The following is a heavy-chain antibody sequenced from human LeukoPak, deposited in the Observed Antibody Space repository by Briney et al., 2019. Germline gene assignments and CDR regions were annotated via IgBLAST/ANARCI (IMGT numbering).Heavy chain of an antibody. V-gene: IGHV4-59*08. J-gene: IGHJ4*02. CDR2: IYYSGST. CDR3: ARRPPVAGMYYFDY. Sequence: PSETLSLTCTVSGGSISSYYWSWIRQPPGKGLEWIGYIYYSGSTNYNPSLKSRVTISVDTSKNQFSLKLSSVTAADTAVYYCARRPPVAGMYYFDYWGQGTLVTVSS. D-gene: IGHD6-19*01. CDR1: GGSISSYY.